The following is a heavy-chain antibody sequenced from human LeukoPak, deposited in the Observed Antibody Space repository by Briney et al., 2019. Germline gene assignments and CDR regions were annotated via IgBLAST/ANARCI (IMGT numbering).Heavy chain of an antibody. Sequence: GESLQISCEGSGYIFTGYWIGWGRPLPGKGVEGMGIIYPGDSDTRYSPSFQGQVTISADKSISTAYLQWSSLKASDTAMYYCARIFSGYGMDVWGKGTTVTVSS. V-gene: IGHV5-51*01. D-gene: IGHD1-26*01. CDR3: ARIFSGYGMDV. J-gene: IGHJ6*04. CDR1: GYIFTGYW. CDR2: IYPGDSDT.